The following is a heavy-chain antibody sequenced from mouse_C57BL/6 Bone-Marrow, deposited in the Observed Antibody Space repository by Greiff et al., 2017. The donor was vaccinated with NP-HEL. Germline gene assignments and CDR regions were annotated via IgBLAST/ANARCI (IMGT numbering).Heavy chain of an antibody. J-gene: IGHJ3*01. V-gene: IGHV5-4*03. D-gene: IGHD1-1*01. CDR1: GFTFSSYA. CDR2: ISDGGSYT. CDR3: ARGYYYGSFAY. Sequence: EVKLMESGGGLVKPGGSLKLSCAASGFTFSSYAMSWVRQTPEKRLEWVATISDGGSYTYYPDNVKGRFTISRDNAKNNLYQQMSHLKSEDTAMYYCARGYYYGSFAYWGQGTLVTVSA.